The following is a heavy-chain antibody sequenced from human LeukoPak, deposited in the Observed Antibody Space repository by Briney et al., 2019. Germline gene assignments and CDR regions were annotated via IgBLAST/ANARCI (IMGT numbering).Heavy chain of an antibody. CDR3: ARKYYDILTGYSHLDY. V-gene: IGHV1-3*01. D-gene: IGHD3-9*01. CDR1: GYTFTSHA. J-gene: IGHJ4*02. Sequence: GASVKVSCKASGYTFTSHAMHWVRQAPGQRLEWMGWINAGNGNTKYSQKFQGRVAITRDTSASTAYMELSSLRSEDTAVYYCARKYYDILTGYSHLDYWGQGTLVTVSS. CDR2: INAGNGNT.